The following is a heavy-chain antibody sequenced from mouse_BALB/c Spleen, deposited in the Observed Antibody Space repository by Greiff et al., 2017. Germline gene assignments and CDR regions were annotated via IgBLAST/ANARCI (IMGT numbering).Heavy chain of an antibody. J-gene: IGHJ4*01. D-gene: IGHD2-3*01. V-gene: IGHV10-1*02. Sequence: DVHLVESGGGLVQPKGSLKLSCAASGFTFNTYYMNWVRQAPGKGLEWVARIRSKSNNYATYYADSVKDRFTISRDDSQSMLYLQMNNLKTEDTAMYYCVRRAPYDIYAMDYWGQGTSVTVSS. CDR2: IRSKSNNYAT. CDR1: GFTFNTYY. CDR3: VRRAPYDIYAMDY.